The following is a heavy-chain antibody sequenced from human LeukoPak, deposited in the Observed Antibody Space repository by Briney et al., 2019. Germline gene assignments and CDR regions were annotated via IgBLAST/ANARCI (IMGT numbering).Heavy chain of an antibody. Sequence: GGSLRLSCAASGFTFSDYSMNWVRQAPGKGLEWVASVNTVSSYIYYADSMRGRFTISRDNAKNSLFLQMNSLRAEDMAVYYCARSRRNSDRSDFFYYYDHWGQGTLVTVSS. J-gene: IGHJ4*02. CDR3: ARSRRNSDRSDFFYYYDH. CDR2: VNTVSSYI. D-gene: IGHD3-22*01. V-gene: IGHV3-21*01. CDR1: GFTFSDYS.